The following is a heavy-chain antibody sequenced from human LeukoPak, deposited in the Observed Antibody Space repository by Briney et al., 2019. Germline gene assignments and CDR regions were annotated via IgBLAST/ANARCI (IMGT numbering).Heavy chain of an antibody. CDR1: GGSISSYH. V-gene: IGHV4-59*01. D-gene: IGHD3-16*01. CDR2: IYYSGST. Sequence: SETLSLTCTVSGGSISSYHWSWIRQPPGKGLEWIGYIYYSGSTNYNPSLKSRVTISVDTSKNQFSLKLSSVTAADTAVYYCARAGGLGYYYYYYMDVWGKGTTVTVSS. J-gene: IGHJ6*03. CDR3: ARAGGLGYYYYYYMDV.